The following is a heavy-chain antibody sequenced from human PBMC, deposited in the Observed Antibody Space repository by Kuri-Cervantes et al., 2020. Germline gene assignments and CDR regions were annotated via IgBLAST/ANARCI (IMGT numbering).Heavy chain of an antibody. D-gene: IGHD5-12*01. CDR2: IYYSGTT. CDR1: GGSISSSSYY. V-gene: IGHV4-39*07. Sequence: SETLSLTCTVSGGSISSSSYYWGWIRQPPGKGLEWIGSIYYSGTTHYNPSLKSRVTISVDTSKNQFSLKVSSVTAADTAVYFCARYNGYDYFDYWGHGTLVTVSS. J-gene: IGHJ4*01. CDR3: ARYNGYDYFDY.